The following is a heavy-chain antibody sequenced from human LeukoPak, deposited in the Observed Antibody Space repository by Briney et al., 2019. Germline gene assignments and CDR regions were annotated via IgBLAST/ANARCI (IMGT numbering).Heavy chain of an antibody. CDR1: GGSISSSSYY. V-gene: IGHV4-39*07. J-gene: IGHJ5*02. CDR3: ANQNWFDP. CDR2: IYYSGST. Sequence: NPSETLSLTCTVSGGSISSSSYYWGWIRQPPGKGLEWIGSIYYSGSTYYNPSLKSRVTISVDTSKNQFSLKLSSVTAADTAVYYCANQNWFDPWGQGTLVTVSS.